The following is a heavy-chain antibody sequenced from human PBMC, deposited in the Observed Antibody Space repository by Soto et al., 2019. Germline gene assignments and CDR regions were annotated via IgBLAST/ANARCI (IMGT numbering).Heavy chain of an antibody. CDR2: IDESGNT. Sequence: SETLSLTCTVSGGPIRSSSHSWDWIRQSPGTGLEWIGSIDESGNTYYNPSLKSRVIMSVDTSKNQFSLKLISVTGADSGFYYSAREGWHVHYWGQGTLVTVS. J-gene: IGHJ4*02. CDR1: GGPIRSSSHS. CDR3: AREGWHVHY. V-gene: IGHV4-39*02. D-gene: IGHD2-15*01.